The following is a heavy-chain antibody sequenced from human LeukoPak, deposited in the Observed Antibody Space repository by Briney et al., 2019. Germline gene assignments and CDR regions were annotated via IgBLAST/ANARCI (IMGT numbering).Heavy chain of an antibody. J-gene: IGHJ5*02. V-gene: IGHV4-4*07. CDR1: GGSFLNYY. D-gene: IGHD3-10*01. CDR3: TKVSESGSYFWFDP. Sequence: TPETLSLTCTVSGGSFLNYYCAWIRQPAGKGLEWIGRIYTSGTADYNPSLEGRVTMSVDRSKRQFSLKLSSVTAADTAVYYCTKVSESGSYFWFDPWGQGTLVTVSS. CDR2: IYTSGTA.